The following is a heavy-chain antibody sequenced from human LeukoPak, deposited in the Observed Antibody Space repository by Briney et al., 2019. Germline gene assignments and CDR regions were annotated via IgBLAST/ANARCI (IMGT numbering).Heavy chain of an antibody. CDR3: ARESVVPAAQLGYYYYYGMDV. CDR2: IYSGGST. J-gene: IGHJ6*02. D-gene: IGHD2-2*01. V-gene: IGHV3-53*01. CDR1: GFTVSSNY. Sequence: QPGGSLRLSCAASGFTVSSNYMSWVRRAPGKGLEWVSVIYSGGSTYYADSVKGRFTISRDNSKNTLYLQMNSLSAEDTAVYYCARESVVPAAQLGYYYYYGMDVWGQGTTVTVSS.